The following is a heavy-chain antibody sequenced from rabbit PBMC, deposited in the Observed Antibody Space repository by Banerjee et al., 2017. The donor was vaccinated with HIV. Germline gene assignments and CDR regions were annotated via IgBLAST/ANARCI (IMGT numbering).Heavy chain of an antibody. D-gene: IGHD1-1*01. V-gene: IGHV1S45*01. J-gene: IGHJ4*01. CDR3: ARDDSANPIIFSL. Sequence: QEQLVESGGGLVQPEGSLTLTCKASGFDFSSNAMCWVRQVPGKGLEWIGCIDAGSGSAFYASWAKGRFTISKTSSTTVTLQVTSLTAADTATYFCARDDSANPIIFSLWGPGTLVTVS. CDR2: IDAGSGSA. CDR1: GFDFSSNA.